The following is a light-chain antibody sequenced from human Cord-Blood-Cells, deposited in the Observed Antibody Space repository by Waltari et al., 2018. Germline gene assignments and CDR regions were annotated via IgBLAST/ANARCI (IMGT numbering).Light chain of an antibody. J-gene: IGLJ3*02. CDR2: DVS. V-gene: IGLV2-14*01. CDR3: SSYTSSSTLV. CDR1: SSDVGGYNY. Sequence: QSALTQPASVSGSPGQSITISCTGTSSDVGGYNYVSWYQQNPGKAPNLMIYDVSNRTSGCSNCFSGPKAGNTASLTTSGLQAEDEADYYCSSYTSSSTLVFGGGTKLTVL.